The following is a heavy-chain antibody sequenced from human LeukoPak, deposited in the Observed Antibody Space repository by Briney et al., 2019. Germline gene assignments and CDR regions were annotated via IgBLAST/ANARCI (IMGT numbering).Heavy chain of an antibody. CDR1: GGSVISGTYY. CDR3: ARSSGTGTFSY. Sequence: SETLSLTCTVSGGSVISGTYYWSWIRQPPGKGLEWIGYIYYSGNTNYNPSLKSRVTISVDTSKNQFSLKMSSVTAADTAVYYCARSSGTGTFSYWGQGTLVTVSS. V-gene: IGHV4-61*01. J-gene: IGHJ4*02. CDR2: IYYSGNT. D-gene: IGHD6-25*01.